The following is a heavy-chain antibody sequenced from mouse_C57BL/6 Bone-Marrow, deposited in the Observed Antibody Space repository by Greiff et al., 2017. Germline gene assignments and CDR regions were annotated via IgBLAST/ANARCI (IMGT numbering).Heavy chain of an antibody. CDR2: IYPGGGYT. CDR3: ARGGYGNFFMDY. J-gene: IGHJ4*01. V-gene: IGHV1-63*01. D-gene: IGHD2-1*01. CDR1: GYTFTNYW. Sequence: QVQLQQSGAELVRPGTSVKMSCKASGYTFTNYWIGWAKQRPGHGLEWIGDIYPGGGYTNYNEKFKGKATLTADKSSSTAFMQFSSLTSEDSAICYCARGGYGNFFMDYWGQGTSVTVSS.